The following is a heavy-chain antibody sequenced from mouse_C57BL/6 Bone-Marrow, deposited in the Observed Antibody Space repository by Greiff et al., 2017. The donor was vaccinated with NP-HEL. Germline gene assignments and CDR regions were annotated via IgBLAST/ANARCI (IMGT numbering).Heavy chain of an antibody. CDR3: ARSGRDSSGYVWFAY. CDR2: INPSNGGT. Sequence: QVQLQQPGTELVKPGASVKLSCKASGYTFTSYWMHWVKQRPGQGLEWIGNINPSNGGTNYNEKFKSKATLTVDESSSTAYMQLSSLTSEDSAVYYCARSGRDSSGYVWFAYWGQGTLVTVSA. CDR1: GYTFTSYW. V-gene: IGHV1-53*01. D-gene: IGHD3-2*02. J-gene: IGHJ3*01.